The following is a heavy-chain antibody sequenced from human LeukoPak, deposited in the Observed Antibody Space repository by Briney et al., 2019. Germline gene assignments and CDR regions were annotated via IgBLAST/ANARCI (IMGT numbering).Heavy chain of an antibody. J-gene: IGHJ5*02. V-gene: IGHV1-2*02. Sequence: ASVKVSCKASGYTFTGYYMHWVRQAPGKGLEWMGWINPNSSSTNYAQTFKGRVTITRDTSISKVYMELSSLRSDDTAGYYCSRAIEVAAVRFDPGSQGTLVTVSS. CDR2: INPNSSST. CDR1: GYTFTGYY. D-gene: IGHD6-13*01. CDR3: SRAIEVAAVRFDP.